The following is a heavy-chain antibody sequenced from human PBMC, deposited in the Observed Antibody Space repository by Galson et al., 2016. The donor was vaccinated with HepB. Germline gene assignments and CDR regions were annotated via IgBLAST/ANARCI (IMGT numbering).Heavy chain of an antibody. J-gene: IGHJ4*02. Sequence: SLRLSCAASGFTFSSYGMSWVRQAPGKGLEWVSAISGGGDSTHYADSEKGRFTISRDNSKNTVFLQMDSLRADDTAVYYCAQMGLSLDHWGQGTLVTVSS. CDR3: AQMGLSLDH. CDR1: GFTFSSYG. V-gene: IGHV3-23*01. D-gene: IGHD1-26*01. CDR2: ISGGGDST.